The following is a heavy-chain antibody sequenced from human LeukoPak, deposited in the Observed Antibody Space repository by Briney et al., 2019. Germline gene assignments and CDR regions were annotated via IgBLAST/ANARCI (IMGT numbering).Heavy chain of an antibody. CDR3: ARDLYQWLPSTRPRDYYYYMDV. D-gene: IGHD6-19*01. CDR2: INPNSGGT. Sequence: ASVKVSCKASGYTFTGYYIHWVRQAPGQGFECMGWINPNSGGTNYAQKFQGRVTMTRDTSISTAYMELSRLRSDDTAVYYCARDLYQWLPSTRPRDYYYYMDVWGEGTWSPSP. CDR1: GYTFTGYY. V-gene: IGHV1-2*02. J-gene: IGHJ6*03.